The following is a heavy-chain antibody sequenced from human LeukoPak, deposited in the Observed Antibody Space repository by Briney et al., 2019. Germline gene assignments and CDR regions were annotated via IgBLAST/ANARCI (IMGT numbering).Heavy chain of an antibody. J-gene: IGHJ3*02. CDR2: MYYSGSN. V-gene: IGHV4-59*08. CDR3: ARHFTYYYDSSGYPRDAFDI. CDR1: GGSISGYY. D-gene: IGHD3-22*01. Sequence: SETLSLTCTVSGGSISGYYWSWIRQSPGKGLVWIGYMYYSGSNNYNPSLESRITISIDMSNNQFSLTLSSVTAADTALYYCARHFTYYYDSSGYPRDAFDIWGQGTMVTVSS.